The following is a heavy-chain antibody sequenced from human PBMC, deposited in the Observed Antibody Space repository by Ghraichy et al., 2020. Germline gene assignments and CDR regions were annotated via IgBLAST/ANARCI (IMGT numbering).Heavy chain of an antibody. CDR2: IKQDGSEK. J-gene: IGHJ6*03. V-gene: IGHV3-7*01. D-gene: IGHD1-7*01. Sequence: GSLRLSCAASGFTFSSYWMSWVRQAPGKGLEWVANIKQDGSEKYYVDSVKGRFTISRDNAKNSLYLQMNSLRAEDTAVYYCARLQHNWNYYYYYYMDVWGKGTTVTVSS. CDR3: ARLQHNWNYYYYYYMDV. CDR1: GFTFSSYW.